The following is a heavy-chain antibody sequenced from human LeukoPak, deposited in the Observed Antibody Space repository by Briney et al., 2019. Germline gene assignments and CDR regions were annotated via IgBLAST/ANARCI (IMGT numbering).Heavy chain of an antibody. D-gene: IGHD2-15*01. CDR3: ARGGLQCDY. V-gene: IGHV3-30*02. CDR2: IRYDGSNK. Sequence: GGSLRLSCAASGLTFSSYGMHWVRQAPGKGLEWVTFIRYDGSNKYYADSVKGRFTISRDNAKNSLYLQMNSLRAEDTAVYYCARGGLQCDYWGQGTLVTVSS. J-gene: IGHJ4*02. CDR1: GLTFSSYG.